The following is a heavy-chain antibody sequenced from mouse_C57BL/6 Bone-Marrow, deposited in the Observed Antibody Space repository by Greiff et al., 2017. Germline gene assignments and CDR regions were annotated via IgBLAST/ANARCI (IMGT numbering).Heavy chain of an antibody. D-gene: IGHD2-4*01. CDR1: GYTFTSSG. CDR3: ARNYDYDVEAY. Sequence: QVQLQQSGAELARPGASVKLSCKASGYTFTSSGISWVKQSTGQGLEWIGEIYPRSGNTYYNEKFKGKATLTADKSSSTAYIELRSLTSEDSAVYFCARNYDYDVEAYWGQGTLVTVSA. J-gene: IGHJ3*01. CDR2: IYPRSGNT. V-gene: IGHV1-81*01.